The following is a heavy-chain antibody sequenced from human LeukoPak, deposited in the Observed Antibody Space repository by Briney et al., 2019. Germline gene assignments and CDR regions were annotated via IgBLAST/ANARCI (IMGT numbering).Heavy chain of an antibody. J-gene: IGHJ6*02. CDR2: MNPNSGNT. D-gene: IGHD1-26*01. CDR3: ARVQSGSYLNYYYGMDV. V-gene: IGHV1-8*01. Sequence: ASVKVSCKASGYTFTSYDINWVRQATGQGLEWMGWMNPNSGNTGYAQKFQGRVTMTRNTSISTAYMELSSLRSEDTAVYYCARVQSGSYLNYYYGMDVWGQGTTVTVSS. CDR1: GYTFTSYD.